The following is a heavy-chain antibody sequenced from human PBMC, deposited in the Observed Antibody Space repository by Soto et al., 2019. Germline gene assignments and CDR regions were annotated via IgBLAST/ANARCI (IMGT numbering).Heavy chain of an antibody. J-gene: IGHJ5*02. CDR1: GGSISSGDYY. CDR3: AREYYDGISGYNWFDP. V-gene: IGHV4-30-4*01. CDR2: IYYSGST. Sequence: SETLSLPCTVSGGSISSGDYYWSWIRQPPGKGLEWIGYIYYSGSTYYNPSLKSRVTISVDTSKNQFSLKLSSVTAADTAVYYCAREYYDGISGYNWFDPWGQGTLVTVSS. D-gene: IGHD3-3*01.